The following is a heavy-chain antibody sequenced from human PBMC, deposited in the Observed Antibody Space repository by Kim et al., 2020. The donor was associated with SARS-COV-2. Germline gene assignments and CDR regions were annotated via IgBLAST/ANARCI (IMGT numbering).Heavy chain of an antibody. V-gene: IGHV1-69*01. J-gene: IGHJ4*02. Sequence: QKFQGRVTITADESTSTAYMELSSLRSEDTAVYYCARNYYDSSGYYGWDYWVQGTLVTVSS. D-gene: IGHD3-22*01. CDR3: ARNYYDSSGYYGWDY.